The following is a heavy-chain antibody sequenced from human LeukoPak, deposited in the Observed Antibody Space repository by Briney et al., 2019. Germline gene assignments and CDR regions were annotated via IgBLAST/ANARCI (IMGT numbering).Heavy chain of an antibody. J-gene: IGHJ4*02. CDR3: ARDFDS. V-gene: IGHV4-4*07. CDR2: IYNSGST. Sequence: PSETLSLTSTVSGDSFNSYYWSWIRQPAGKGLEWIGLIYNSGSTNYNPSLKSRVTMSVDASKNQFSLKLSSVTAADTAVYYCARDFDSWGQGTLVTVSS. CDR1: GDSFNSYY.